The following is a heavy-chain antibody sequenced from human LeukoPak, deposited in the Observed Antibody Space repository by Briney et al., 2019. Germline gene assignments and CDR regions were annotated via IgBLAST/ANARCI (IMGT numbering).Heavy chain of an antibody. CDR3: ASEYSSSWYRTYYYYMDV. CDR2: ISRNSRYI. V-gene: IGHV3-21*01. D-gene: IGHD6-13*01. J-gene: IGHJ6*03. Sequence: GGSLRLSCAASGFSFSTYSMNWVRQAPGKGLEWVSSISRNSRYIYYADSMRGRFTISRDNAKNSLYLQMNSLRAEDTAVYYCASEYSSSWYRTYYYYMDVWGKGTTVTVSS. CDR1: GFSFSTYS.